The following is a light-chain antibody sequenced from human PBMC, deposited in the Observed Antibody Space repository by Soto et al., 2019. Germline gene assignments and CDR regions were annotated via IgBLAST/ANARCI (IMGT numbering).Light chain of an antibody. Sequence: QPVLTQSPSASASLGASVKLTCTLSSGHSSYAIAWHQQQPEKGPRYFMKLNSDGSHSKGDGIPDRFSGSSSGAERYLTISSLQSEDEADYYCQTWGTDIVVFGGGTKLTVL. CDR3: QTWGTDIVV. CDR2: LNSDGSH. CDR1: SGHSSYA. J-gene: IGLJ2*01. V-gene: IGLV4-69*01.